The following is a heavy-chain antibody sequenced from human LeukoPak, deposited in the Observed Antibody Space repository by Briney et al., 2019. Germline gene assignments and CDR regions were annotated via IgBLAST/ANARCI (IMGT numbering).Heavy chain of an antibody. CDR1: GGTFSSYA. Sequence: GASVKVSCKASGGTFSSYAISWVRQAPGQGLEWMGGIIPIFGTANYAQKFQGRVTITADESTSTAYMELSSLRSEDTAAYYCARTSSPCSGGSCYYITGTPGGTLSAFDIWGQGTMVTVSS. D-gene: IGHD2-15*01. J-gene: IGHJ3*02. V-gene: IGHV1-69*13. CDR2: IIPIFGTA. CDR3: ARTSSPCSGGSCYYITGTPGGTLSAFDI.